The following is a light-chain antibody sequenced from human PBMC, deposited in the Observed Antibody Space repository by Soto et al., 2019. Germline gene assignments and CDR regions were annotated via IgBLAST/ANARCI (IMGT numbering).Light chain of an antibody. V-gene: IGKV1-5*01. CDR3: QQYSSSPLT. CDR1: PTINTS. J-gene: IGKJ4*01. Sequence: IPMXQSPSSVCVSXGDRVTITCRARPTINTSLAWYQQKPGTAPKIXXYDASKLESGVPSRLSGSGSGAEFTLPISSRQPDDLGTYYCQQYSSSPLTFGGGTKVDI. CDR2: DAS.